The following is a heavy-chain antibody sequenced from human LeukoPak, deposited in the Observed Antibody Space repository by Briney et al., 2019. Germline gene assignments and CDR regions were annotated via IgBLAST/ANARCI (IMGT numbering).Heavy chain of an antibody. CDR2: INHSGST. J-gene: IGHJ4*02. Sequence: TPSETLSLTCAVYGGSFSGYYWSWIRQPPGKGLEWIGEINHSGSTNYNPSLKSRVTISVDTSKNQFSLKLSSVTAADTAVYYCASSSNGYDYWGQGTLVTVSS. D-gene: IGHD4-11*01. V-gene: IGHV4-34*01. CDR3: ASSSNGYDY. CDR1: GGSFSGYY.